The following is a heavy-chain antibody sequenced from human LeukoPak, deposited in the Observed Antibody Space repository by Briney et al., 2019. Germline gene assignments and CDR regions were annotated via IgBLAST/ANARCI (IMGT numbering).Heavy chain of an antibody. CDR3: AMAAAGTGGAYYYYGMDV. CDR2: IYYSGST. Sequence: SETLSLTRTVSGGSISSYYWSWIRQPPGKGLEWIGYIYYSGSTNYNPSLKSRVTISVDTSKNQFSLKLSSVTAADTAVYYCAMAAAGTGGAYYYYGMDVWGQGTTVTVSS. J-gene: IGHJ6*02. V-gene: IGHV4-59*01. D-gene: IGHD6-13*01. CDR1: GGSISSYY.